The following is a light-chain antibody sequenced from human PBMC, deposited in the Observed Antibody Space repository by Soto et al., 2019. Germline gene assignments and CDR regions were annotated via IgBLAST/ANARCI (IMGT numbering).Light chain of an antibody. V-gene: IGKV3-15*01. Sequence: EIVMTQSPAPQSVSPVERVTLPCRASQTVRSCLAWYQQNPGKVPRLLIYWASTSCTGIPARCSGSGSGTEFTLSINSLLSEDFAAYYCRPYNRCTLTFGGGTKVNIK. J-gene: IGKJ4*02. CDR3: RPYNRCTLT. CDR1: QTVRSC. CDR2: WAS.